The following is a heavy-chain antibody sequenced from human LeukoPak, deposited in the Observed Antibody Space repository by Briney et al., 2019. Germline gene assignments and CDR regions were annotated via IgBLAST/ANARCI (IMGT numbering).Heavy chain of an antibody. CDR2: MNPNSGNT. Sequence: ASVKVPCKASGYTFTSYDINWVRQATGQGLEWMGWMNPNSGNTGYAQKFQGRVTMTRNTSISTAYMELSSLRSEDTAVYYCARVEEYSSSFLYYYYYGMDVWGQGTTVTVSS. D-gene: IGHD6-6*01. V-gene: IGHV1-8*01. CDR3: ARVEEYSSSFLYYYYYGMDV. CDR1: GYTFTSYD. J-gene: IGHJ6*02.